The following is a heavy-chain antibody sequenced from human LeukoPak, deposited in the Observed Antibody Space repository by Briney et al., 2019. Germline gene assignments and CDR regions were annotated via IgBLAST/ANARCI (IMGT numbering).Heavy chain of an antibody. Sequence: ASVKVSCKASGYTVIGYYLHWVRQAPGQGLEWMGWINPNTGGTNYAQKFQGRVTMTRDTSITTAYMELSWLRSDDTAVYYCARDYYGSVGFDYWGQGTLVTVSS. D-gene: IGHD3-10*01. V-gene: IGHV1-2*02. CDR3: ARDYYGSVGFDY. CDR2: INPNTGGT. CDR1: GYTVIGYY. J-gene: IGHJ4*02.